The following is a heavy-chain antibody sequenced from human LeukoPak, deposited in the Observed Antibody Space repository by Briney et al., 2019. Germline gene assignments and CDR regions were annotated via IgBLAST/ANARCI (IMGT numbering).Heavy chain of an antibody. CDR1: GYTFTSYD. CDR3: ARESDGYYMDV. Sequence: ASVKVSCKASGYTFTSYDINWVRQATGQGLEWMGWMNPNSGNTGYAQKFQGRVTMTTDTSTSTAYMELRSLRSDDTAVYYCARESDGYYMDVWGKGTTVTVSS. CDR2: MNPNSGNT. V-gene: IGHV1-8*01. J-gene: IGHJ6*03. D-gene: IGHD5-24*01.